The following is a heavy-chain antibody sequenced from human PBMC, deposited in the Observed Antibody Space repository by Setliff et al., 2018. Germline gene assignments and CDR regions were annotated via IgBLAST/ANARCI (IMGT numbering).Heavy chain of an antibody. J-gene: IGHJ4*02. D-gene: IGHD5-18*01. Sequence: ASVKVSCKASGYTFTSYYMHWVRQAPGQGLEWMGRINPNSGGTNYAQKFQGWVTMTRDTSISTAYMELSRLRSDDTAVYYCAAIGLDTAMITGVLFDFWGQGTLVTVSS. CDR2: INPNSGGT. CDR3: AAIGLDTAMITGVLFDF. V-gene: IGHV1-2*04. CDR1: GYTFTSYY.